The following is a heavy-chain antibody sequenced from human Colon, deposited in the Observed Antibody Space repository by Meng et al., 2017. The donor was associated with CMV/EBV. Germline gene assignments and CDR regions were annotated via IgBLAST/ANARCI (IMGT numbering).Heavy chain of an antibody. CDR1: GYSFTTYT. V-gene: IGHV7-4-1*02. CDR3: TRGSTWGY. J-gene: IGHJ4*02. CDR2: INTNTGNP. Sequence: EVSGKASGYSFTTYTINGVRQAPGQGLGWMGWINTNTGNPTYAQGLTGRFAFSSDAAITTAYLHISSLEPEDTAVYYCTRGSTWGYWGQGTLVTVSS. D-gene: IGHD7-27*01.